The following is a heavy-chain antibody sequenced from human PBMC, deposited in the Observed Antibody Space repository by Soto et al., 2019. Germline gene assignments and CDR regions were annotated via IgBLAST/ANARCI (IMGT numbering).Heavy chain of an antibody. D-gene: IGHD3-22*01. Sequence: ASVKVSCKASGYTFTSYGISWVRQAPGQGLEWMGWISAYNGNTNYAQKLQGRVTMTTDTSTSTAYMELRSLSSDDPAVYYCASDPLYYYDSSGFFPAEAFYIWGEATMLTVSS. CDR3: ASDPLYYYDSSGFFPAEAFYI. CDR2: ISAYNGNT. J-gene: IGHJ3*02. V-gene: IGHV1-18*01. CDR1: GYTFTSYG.